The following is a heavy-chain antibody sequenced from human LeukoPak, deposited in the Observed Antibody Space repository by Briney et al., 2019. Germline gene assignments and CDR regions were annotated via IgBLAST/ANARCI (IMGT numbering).Heavy chain of an antibody. V-gene: IGHV1-18*04. J-gene: IGHJ4*02. CDR1: DYTFTSYG. D-gene: IGHD2-15*01. Sequence: ASVKVSCKASDYTFTSYGISWVRQAPGQGLEWMGWISAYNGNTNYAQKLQGRVTMTTDTSTSTAYMELRSLRSDDTAVYYCARGGIYCSGGSCYSEPLPLDYWGQGTLVTVSS. CDR2: ISAYNGNT. CDR3: ARGGIYCSGGSCYSEPLPLDY.